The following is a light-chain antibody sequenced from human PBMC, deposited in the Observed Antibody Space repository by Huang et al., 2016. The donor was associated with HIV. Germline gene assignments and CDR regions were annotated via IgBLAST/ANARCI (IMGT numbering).Light chain of an antibody. V-gene: IGKV1-9*01. CDR3: QQLNTYPIT. CDR2: GAS. J-gene: IGKJ5*01. Sequence: IQLTQSPSSLSASVGDRVTITCRASQGIRSHVTWYQLKPGKAPKLLLYGASTLRSGVPSRFSGSVSGTDFTLTISSLQPDDFASYYCQQLNTYPITFGQGTRLEIK. CDR1: QGIRSH.